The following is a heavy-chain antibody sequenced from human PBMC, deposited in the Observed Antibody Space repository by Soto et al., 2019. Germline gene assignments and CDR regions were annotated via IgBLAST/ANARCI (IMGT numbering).Heavy chain of an antibody. J-gene: IGHJ6*02. D-gene: IGHD3-10*01. CDR3: ASFGEGTRPGVDYYYGMDV. V-gene: IGHV4-34*01. CDR2: IYHSGST. Sequence: PSETLSLTCAVYGGSFSGYYWSWVRQPPGKGLEWIGEIYHSGSTNYNPSLKSRVTISVDKSKNQFSLKLSSVTAADTAVYYCASFGEGTRPGVDYYYGMDVWGQGTTVTVSS. CDR1: GGSFSGYY.